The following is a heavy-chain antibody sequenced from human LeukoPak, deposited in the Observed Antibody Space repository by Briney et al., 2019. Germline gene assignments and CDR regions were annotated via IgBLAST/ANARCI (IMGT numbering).Heavy chain of an antibody. CDR3: ARGGGGRVRNWFDP. CDR1: GGSFSGYY. D-gene: IGHD2-15*01. V-gene: IGHV4-34*01. Sequence: PSETLSLTCAVYGGSFSGYYWSWIRQPPGKGLEWIGEINHSGSTNYNPSLKSRVTISVDTSKNQFSLKLSSVTAADTAVYYCARGGGGRVRNWFDPWGQGTLVTVSS. J-gene: IGHJ5*02. CDR2: INHSGST.